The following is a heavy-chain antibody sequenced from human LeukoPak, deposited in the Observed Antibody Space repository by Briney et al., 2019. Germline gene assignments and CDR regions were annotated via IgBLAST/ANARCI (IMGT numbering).Heavy chain of an antibody. CDR3: ARGGIVVVPAAIDGNWFDP. V-gene: IGHV1-69*13. J-gene: IGHJ5*02. D-gene: IGHD2-2*02. CDR2: IIPIFGTA. Sequence: ASVKVSCKASGGTFSSYAISWVRQAPGQGLEWMGGIIPIFGTANYAQKFQGRVTITADESTSTAYVELSSLRSEDTAVYYCARGGIVVVPAAIDGNWFDPWGQGTLVTVSS. CDR1: GGTFSSYA.